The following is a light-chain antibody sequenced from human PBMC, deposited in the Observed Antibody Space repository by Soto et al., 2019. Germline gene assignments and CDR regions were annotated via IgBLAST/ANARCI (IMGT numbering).Light chain of an antibody. J-gene: IGLJ2*01. V-gene: IGLV4-69*01. CDR2: LDSDGRH. CDR1: IGGYTYI. CDR3: QTWCTGNNEL. Sequence: QLVLTQSPSASASLGASDKLTCTLSIGGYTYIIAWHQQQPGRGPRYVLSLDSDGRHNKGAGIPDRFSGSSSGDERYLTISSLQSEDEADYNCQTWCTGNNELFGGGTKLTVL.